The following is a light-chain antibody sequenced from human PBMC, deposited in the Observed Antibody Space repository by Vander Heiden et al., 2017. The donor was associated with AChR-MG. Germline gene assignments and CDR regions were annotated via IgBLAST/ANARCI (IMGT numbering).Light chain of an antibody. V-gene: IGKV2-30*02. CDR2: KVS. Sequence: VVMTQSPLSLPVTLGQPASISCRSSQSLVHSDGNTYLNWFQQRPGQSPRRLIYKVSNRDYGVPDRFSGSGSGTDFTLKSSRGEAEDVGVYYCSQGTPLLTFGGGTKVEIK. CDR1: QSLVHSDGNTY. CDR3: SQGTPLLT. J-gene: IGKJ4*01.